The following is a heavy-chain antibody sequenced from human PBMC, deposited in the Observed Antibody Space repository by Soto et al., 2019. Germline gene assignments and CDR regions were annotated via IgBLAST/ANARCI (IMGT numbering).Heavy chain of an antibody. CDR1: GFTFSSNS. CDR3: ARVIWSGHLTSDL. CDR2: ISSSSSTI. J-gene: IGHJ5*02. D-gene: IGHD3-3*01. Sequence: EVRVVESGGGLVQPGGSLRLSCAASGFTFSSNSMNWVRQAPGKGLEWISYISSSSSTIYADSVKGGFTISRDNAKNSLYLQMNSLRDEDTAVYYCARVIWSGHLTSDLWGQGTLVTVSS. V-gene: IGHV3-48*02.